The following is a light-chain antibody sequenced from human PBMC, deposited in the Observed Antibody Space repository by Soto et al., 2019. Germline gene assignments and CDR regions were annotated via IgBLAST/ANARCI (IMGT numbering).Light chain of an antibody. V-gene: IGKV1-5*03. CDR2: KAS. CDR1: QSIDTW. Sequence: DIKMNKSPSTLSASVGDRVTITCRASQSIDTWLAWHQQKPGQVPKLLISKASSLESGVPSRFSGSGSGTEFTLTISSLQPDDSATYSCQQYNSYRAFGQGTKV. CDR3: QQYNSYRA. J-gene: IGKJ1*01.